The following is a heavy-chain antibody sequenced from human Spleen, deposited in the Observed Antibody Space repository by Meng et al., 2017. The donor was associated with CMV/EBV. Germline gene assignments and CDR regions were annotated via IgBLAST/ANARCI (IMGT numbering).Heavy chain of an antibody. CDR1: GYTFTGYY. J-gene: IGHJ3*02. V-gene: IGHV1-2*02. CDR2: INPNSGGT. Sequence: ASVKVSCKASGYTFTGYYIHWVRQAPGQGLEWMGWINPNSGGTNYAQKFQGRVTMTRDTSTSTVYMELSSLRSEDTAVYYCASLNPDAFDIWGQGTMVTVSS. CDR3: ASLNPDAFDI.